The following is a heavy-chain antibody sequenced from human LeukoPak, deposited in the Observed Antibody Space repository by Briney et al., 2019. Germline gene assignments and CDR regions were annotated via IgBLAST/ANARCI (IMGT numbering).Heavy chain of an antibody. D-gene: IGHD2-2*02. CDR2: SHYSGST. Sequence: SETLSLTCTVSGGSISSHYWSWIRQPPGKGLEWIAYSHYSGSTNYNPSLKSRVTISVDTSKNQFSLKLSSVTAADTAVYYCAREAGYCSSTSCYTYFDYWGQGTLVTVSS. J-gene: IGHJ4*02. V-gene: IGHV4-59*11. CDR1: GGSISSHY. CDR3: AREAGYCSSTSCYTYFDY.